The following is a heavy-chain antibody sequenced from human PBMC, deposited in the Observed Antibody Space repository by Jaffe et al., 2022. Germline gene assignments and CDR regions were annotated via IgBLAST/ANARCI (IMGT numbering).Heavy chain of an antibody. CDR2: LYYSGST. D-gene: IGHD3-16*02. CDR3: ARGLRLGELSFSAVPEY. J-gene: IGHJ4*02. Sequence: QVQLQESGPGLVKPSETLSLTCTVSGASISSYYWSWIRQPPGKGLEWIGCLYYSGSTNCNPSLKSRVTISVDTSKNQFSLKLSSVTAADTAVYYCARGLRLGELSFSAVPEYWGQGTLVTVSS. CDR1: GASISSYY. V-gene: IGHV4-59*01.